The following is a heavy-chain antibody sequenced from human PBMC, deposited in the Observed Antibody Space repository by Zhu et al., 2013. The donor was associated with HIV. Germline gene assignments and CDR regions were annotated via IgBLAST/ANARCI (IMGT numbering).Heavy chain of an antibody. J-gene: IGHJ6*02. CDR1: DKTLPHHY. V-gene: IGHV1-69-2*01. CDR2: VDPEDGEA. CDR3: ARTSAEYYFYAIDV. Sequence: VQLLQSGAEVRKPGASVKISCTASDKTLPHHYIHWVRQAPGKGLEWMGLVDPEDGEAEYTAKFQARVIITADASRNTAYMTLSRLRSDDTAVYFCARTSAEYYFYAIDVWGQGTTITVSS.